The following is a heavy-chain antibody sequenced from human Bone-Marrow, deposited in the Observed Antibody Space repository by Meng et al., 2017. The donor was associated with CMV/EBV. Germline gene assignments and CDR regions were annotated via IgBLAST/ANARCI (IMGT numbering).Heavy chain of an antibody. V-gene: IGHV3-30*02. CDR3: AKDLAPASYRGYYYYGMDV. CDR2: IRYDGSNK. D-gene: IGHD3-10*01. Sequence: GESLKISCAASGFTFSSYGMHWVRQAPGKGLEWVAFIRYDGSNKYYADSVKGRFTISRDNSKNTLYLQMNSLRAEDTAVYYCAKDLAPASYRGYYYYGMDVWGQGPTVTVYS. J-gene: IGHJ6*01. CDR1: GFTFSSYG.